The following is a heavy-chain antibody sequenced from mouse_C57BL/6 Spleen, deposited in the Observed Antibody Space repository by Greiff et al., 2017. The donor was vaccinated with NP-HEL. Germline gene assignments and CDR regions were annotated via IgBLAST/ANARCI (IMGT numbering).Heavy chain of an antibody. CDR2: INPNNGGT. J-gene: IGHJ2*01. Sequence: VQLQQSGPELVKPGASVRMSCKASGYTFTDYNMHWVKQSHGKSLEWIGYINPNNGGTSYNQKFKGKATLTVNKSSSTAYMELRSLTSEDSAVYYCAREGNWAFDYWGQGTTLTVSS. V-gene: IGHV1-22*01. D-gene: IGHD4-1*01. CDR1: GYTFTDYN. CDR3: AREGNWAFDY.